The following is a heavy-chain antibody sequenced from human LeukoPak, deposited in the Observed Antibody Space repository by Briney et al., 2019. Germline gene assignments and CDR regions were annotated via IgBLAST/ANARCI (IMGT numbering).Heavy chain of an antibody. Sequence: GGSLRLSCAASGFTFSSYAMSWVRQAPGKGLEWVSAISGSGGSTYYADSVKGRFTISRDNSKNTLYLQMNSLRAEDTAVYYCAKDWEQYYYDSSGYFDYWGQGTLVTVSS. CDR2: ISGSGGST. CDR1: GFTFSSYA. J-gene: IGHJ4*02. V-gene: IGHV3-23*01. CDR3: AKDWEQYYYDSSGYFDY. D-gene: IGHD3-22*01.